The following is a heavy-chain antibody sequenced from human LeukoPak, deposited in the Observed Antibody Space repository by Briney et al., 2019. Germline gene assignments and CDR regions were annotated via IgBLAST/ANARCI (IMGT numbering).Heavy chain of an antibody. CDR2: ISWNSGSI. D-gene: IGHD6-13*01. V-gene: IGHV3-9*01. J-gene: IGHJ4*02. CDR1: GFTFDDYA. Sequence: GGSLRLSCAASGFTFDDYAMRWVRHAPGKGLEWVSGISWNSGSIGYADSVKGRFTISRDNAKNSLYLQMNSLRAEDTALYYCAKDIYSSSWYYFDYWGQGTLVTVSS. CDR3: AKDIYSSSWYYFDY.